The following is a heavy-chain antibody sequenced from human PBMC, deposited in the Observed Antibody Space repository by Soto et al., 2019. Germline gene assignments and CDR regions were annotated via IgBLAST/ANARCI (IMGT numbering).Heavy chain of an antibody. Sequence: QLLQSGGGLVQPGGSLRLSCAVSGFSLGPYGVTWVCQTPEKGLEWVTGFSGGSGAIFYADSVRGRFTISRDSSTAYLQMNNLRPEDTAVYFCARWNGVGDSWGQGSLVTVSS. CDR1: GFSLGPYG. V-gene: IGHV3-23*01. CDR3: ARWNGVGDS. D-gene: IGHD1-1*01. CDR2: FSGGSGAI. J-gene: IGHJ4*02.